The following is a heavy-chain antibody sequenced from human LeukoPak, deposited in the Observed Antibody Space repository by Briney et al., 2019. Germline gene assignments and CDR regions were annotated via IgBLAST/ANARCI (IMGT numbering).Heavy chain of an antibody. CDR3: ARRGYYYDSSGYYYYFDY. Sequence: ASVKVSCKASGYTFTSNGISWVRQAPGQGLEWMGIINPSGGSTSYAQKFQGRVTMTRDTSTSTVYMELSSLRSEDTAVYYCARRGYYYDSSGYYYYFDYWGQGTLVTVSS. CDR1: GYTFTSNG. CDR2: INPSGGST. D-gene: IGHD3-22*01. J-gene: IGHJ4*02. V-gene: IGHV1-46*01.